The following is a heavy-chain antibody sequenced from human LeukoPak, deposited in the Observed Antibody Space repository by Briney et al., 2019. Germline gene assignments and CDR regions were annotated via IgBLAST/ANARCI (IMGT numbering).Heavy chain of an antibody. Sequence: GGSLRLSCAASGFTFSSYAMHWVRQAPGKGLEWEAVISYDGSNKYYADSVEGRFTISRDNSKNTLYLQMNSLRAEDTALYYCAKGGTGYCSSITCTGAVHFDSWGQGTLVTVSS. CDR3: AKGGTGYCSSITCTGAVHFDS. CDR2: ISYDGSNK. J-gene: IGHJ4*02. V-gene: IGHV3-30-3*01. CDR1: GFTFSSYA. D-gene: IGHD2-2*01.